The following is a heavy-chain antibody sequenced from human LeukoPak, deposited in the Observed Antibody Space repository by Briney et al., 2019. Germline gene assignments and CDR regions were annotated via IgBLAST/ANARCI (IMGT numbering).Heavy chain of an antibody. CDR1: GFTFSSYG. Sequence: GGSLRLSCAASGFTFSSYGMHWVRQAPGKGLEWVAVIWCDGSNKYYADSVKGRFTISRDNSKNTLYLQMNSLRAEDTAVYYCARVPGPWRGPFDYWGQGTLVTVSS. CDR3: ARVPGPWRGPFDY. CDR2: IWCDGSNK. J-gene: IGHJ4*02. V-gene: IGHV3-33*01. D-gene: IGHD1-26*01.